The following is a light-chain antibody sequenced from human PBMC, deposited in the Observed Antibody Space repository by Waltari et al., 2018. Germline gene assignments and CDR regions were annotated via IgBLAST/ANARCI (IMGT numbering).Light chain of an antibody. CDR1: QSISSW. Sequence: DIQMTQSPSTQSASVGERVTITGRASQSISSWLAWYQQKPGKAPKLLIYTASTLQSGVPSRFSGSGSGTEFTLTISSLQPDDFATYYCQQYSTYSPFTFGQGTKLDIK. CDR2: TAS. J-gene: IGKJ2*01. V-gene: IGKV1-5*03. CDR3: QQYSTYSPFT.